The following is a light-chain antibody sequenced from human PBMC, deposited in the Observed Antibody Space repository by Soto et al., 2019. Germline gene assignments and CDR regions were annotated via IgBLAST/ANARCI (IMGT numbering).Light chain of an antibody. J-gene: IGLJ2*01. CDR2: EVI. V-gene: IGLV2-8*01. Sequence: QSALTQPPSASGSPGQSVTISCTGTSSDVGGYNYVSWYQQHPGKAPKLIIYEVIKRPSGVPDRFSGSKSGNTASQTVSGLQAEDEGDYYCSSYGGSNNLVFGGGTKLTVL. CDR3: SSYGGSNNLV. CDR1: SSDVGGYNY.